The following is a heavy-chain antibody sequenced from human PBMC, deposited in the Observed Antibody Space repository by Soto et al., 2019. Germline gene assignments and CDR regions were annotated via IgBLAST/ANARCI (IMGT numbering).Heavy chain of an antibody. CDR1: GITFSSHV. V-gene: IGHV3-23*01. D-gene: IGHD3-10*01. CDR3: AKVEDGSGSDVVDY. CDR2: ISVSGGST. Sequence: EVQLLESGGGLEQPGGSLRLSCAVSGITFSSHVMSWVRQAPGKGLEWVSAISVSGGSTYYADSVKGRFTISRDNSKNTLSLQMNSLRVEDTAVYYCAKVEDGSGSDVVDYWGQGTLVTVSS. J-gene: IGHJ4*02.